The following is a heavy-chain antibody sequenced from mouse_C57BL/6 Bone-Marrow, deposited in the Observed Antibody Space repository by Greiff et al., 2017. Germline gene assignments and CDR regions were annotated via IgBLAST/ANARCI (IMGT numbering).Heavy chain of an antibody. CDR1: GYSITSGYY. Sequence: EVKLMESGPGLVKPSQSLSLTCSVTGYSITSGYYWNWIRQFPGNKLEWMGYISYDGSNNYNPSLKNRISITRDTSNNQFFLKLNSVTTEDTATYYCARAYYYGSSWFAYWGQGTLVTVSA. V-gene: IGHV3-6*01. D-gene: IGHD1-1*01. CDR2: ISYDGSN. J-gene: IGHJ3*01. CDR3: ARAYYYGSSWFAY.